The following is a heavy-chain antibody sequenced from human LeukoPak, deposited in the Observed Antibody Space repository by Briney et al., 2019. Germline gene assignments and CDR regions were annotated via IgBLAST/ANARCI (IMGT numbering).Heavy chain of an antibody. J-gene: IGHJ3*02. CDR3: AKDAYYYDSSGHSPYDAFDI. D-gene: IGHD3-22*01. CDR1: GFTFSSYA. Sequence: GASLRLSCAASGFTFSSYAMSWVRQAPGKGLEWVSAISGSGGSTYYADSVKGRFTISRDNSKNTLYLQMNSLRAEDTAVYYCAKDAYYYDSSGHSPYDAFDIWGQGTMVTVSS. CDR2: ISGSGGST. V-gene: IGHV3-23*01.